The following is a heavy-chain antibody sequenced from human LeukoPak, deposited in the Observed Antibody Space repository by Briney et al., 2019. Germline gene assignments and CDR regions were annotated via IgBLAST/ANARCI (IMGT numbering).Heavy chain of an antibody. CDR3: ARHADDYGDPAGAFDI. D-gene: IGHD4-17*01. CDR2: IYYSGGT. J-gene: IGHJ3*02. CDR1: GGSISSGGYY. V-gene: IGHV4-31*03. Sequence: SETLSLTCTVSGGSISSGGYYWSWIRQHPGKGLEWIGYIYYSGGTYYNPSLKSRVTISVDTSKNQFSLKLSSVTAADTAVYYCARHADDYGDPAGAFDIWGQGTMVTVSS.